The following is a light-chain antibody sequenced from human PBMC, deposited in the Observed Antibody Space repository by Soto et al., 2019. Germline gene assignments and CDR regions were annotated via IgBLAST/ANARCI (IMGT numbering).Light chain of an antibody. CDR3: CSYAADYTLA. CDR1: SSNVGGQDY. CDR2: DAT. V-gene: IGLV2-11*01. Sequence: QSALTQPRSVSASPGQSVTISCTGTSSNVGGQDYVSWYQQNPGKAPRLMIYDATKLPSGVPYRFSGSKSGNVASLTISGLQAEDEADYYCCSYAADYTLAFGGGTKLTVL. J-gene: IGLJ2*01.